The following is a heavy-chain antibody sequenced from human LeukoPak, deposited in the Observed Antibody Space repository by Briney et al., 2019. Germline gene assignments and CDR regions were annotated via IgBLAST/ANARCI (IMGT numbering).Heavy chain of an antibody. V-gene: IGHV4-39*01. CDR1: GGSISSPTYS. CDR3: ARRQLAAGGRGYFFDY. J-gene: IGHJ4*02. Sequence: SETLSLTCTVSGGSISSPTYSWAWIRQPPAKGLEWLGSVPHSGSAYYSPSLKSRVTMSGDTSKNQFSLRLSSVTAADTAVYYCARRQLAAGGRGYFFDYWGQGTLVTVSS. CDR2: VPHSGSA. D-gene: IGHD6-13*01.